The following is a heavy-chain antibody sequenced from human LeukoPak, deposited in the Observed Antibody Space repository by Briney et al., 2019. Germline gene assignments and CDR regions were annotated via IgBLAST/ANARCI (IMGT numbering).Heavy chain of an antibody. CDR2: IYSSGST. J-gene: IGHJ4*02. V-gene: IGHV4-59*12. D-gene: IGHD6-13*01. CDR1: GGSISSYY. CDR3: ARDVLITPAGPYYFDY. Sequence: SETLSLTCTVSGGSISSYYWNWIRQPPGKGLEWIGYIYSSGSTNYNPSLKSRVTISMDTSKNQFSLSLSSVTAAHTAVYYCARDVLITPAGPYYFDYWGQGILVTVSS.